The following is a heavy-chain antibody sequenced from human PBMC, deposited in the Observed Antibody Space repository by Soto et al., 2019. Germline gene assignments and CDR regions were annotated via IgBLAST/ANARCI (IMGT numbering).Heavy chain of an antibody. D-gene: IGHD4-4*01. CDR2: IFFTGRT. CDR1: GGSISSDSHH. Sequence: SETLSLTCTVSGGSISSDSHHWDWIRQPPGKGPEWIGSIFFTGRTYYNPSLTSRVTISVDTSKRQFSLKLSSVTAADTAVYYCARVPRVTTSLLFYFGMDVWGQGTTVTV. CDR3: ARVPRVTTSLLFYFGMDV. J-gene: IGHJ6*02. V-gene: IGHV4-39*07.